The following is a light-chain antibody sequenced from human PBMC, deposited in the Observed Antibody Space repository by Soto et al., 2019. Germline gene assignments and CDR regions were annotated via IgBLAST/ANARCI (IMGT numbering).Light chain of an antibody. CDR1: QSVDSRF. V-gene: IGKV3-20*01. CDR3: QQYGRSPPRYI. Sequence: EIVLTQSPGTLSLSPGERATLSCRSSQSVDSRFLAWYQQKPGRAPGLLIYGASIRATGIPYRFSGSGSGTDFTLTISRLEPEDFAVYYCQQYGRSPPRYIFGQGTKLEIK. CDR2: GAS. J-gene: IGKJ2*01.